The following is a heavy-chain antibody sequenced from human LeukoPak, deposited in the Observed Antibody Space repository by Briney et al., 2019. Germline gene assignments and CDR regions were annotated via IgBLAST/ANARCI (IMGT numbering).Heavy chain of an antibody. CDR3: AEVYCSGDSCYYFYY. V-gene: IGHV3-20*04. D-gene: IGHD2-15*01. CDR2: INWNGGSI. J-gene: IGHJ4*02. CDR1: GFTFGDYG. Sequence: GGSLRLSCAASGFTFGDYGMSWVPQAPGKGLEWVSGINWNGGSIGYGDSVKGRFTISRDNAKNSLYLQMNSLRAEDTALYYCAEVYCSGDSCYYFYYWGQGTLVTVSS.